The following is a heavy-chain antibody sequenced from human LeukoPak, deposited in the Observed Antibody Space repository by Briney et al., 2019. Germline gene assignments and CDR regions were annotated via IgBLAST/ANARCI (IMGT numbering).Heavy chain of an antibody. Sequence: GGSLRLSCAASGFTFDTYNFNWVRQAPGQGLEWVASIRSYSSYIYYADSVKGRFTISRDDAKKSLYLQMNSLRAEDTAVYYCARGGGYDSFDYWGQGTQVTVSS. CDR2: IRSYSSYI. CDR1: GFTFDTYN. V-gene: IGHV3-21*04. CDR3: ARGGGYDSFDY. D-gene: IGHD5-12*01. J-gene: IGHJ4*02.